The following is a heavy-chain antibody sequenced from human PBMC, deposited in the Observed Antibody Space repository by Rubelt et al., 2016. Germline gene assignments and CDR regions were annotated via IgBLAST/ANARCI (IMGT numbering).Heavy chain of an antibody. V-gene: IGHV4-34*01. J-gene: IGHJ4*02. CDR3: VRVGSYREDS. CDR2: INHSGST. CDR1: GGSFSGYY. D-gene: IGHD1-26*01. Sequence: QVQLQQWGAGLLKPSETLSLTCAVYGGSFSGYYWSWIRQPPGKGLEWIGEINHSGSTNYNPSLKSRVTISVDTSKNQFSLGLSAVTAADTAVYYCVRVGSYREDSWGQGTVVTVSS.